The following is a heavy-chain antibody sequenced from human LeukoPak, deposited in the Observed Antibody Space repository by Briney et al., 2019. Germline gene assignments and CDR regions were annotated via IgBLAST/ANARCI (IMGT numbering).Heavy chain of an antibody. J-gene: IGHJ4*02. CDR1: GGTFSSYA. V-gene: IGHV1-69*13. CDR2: IIPIFGTA. D-gene: IGHD3-22*01. CDR3: ARSMIVVVISGSFDY. Sequence: SVEVSCKASGGTFSSYAISWVRQAPGQGLEWMGGIIPIFGTANYAQKFQGRVTITADESTSTAYMELSSLRSEDTAVYYCARSMIVVVISGSFDYWGQGTLVTVSS.